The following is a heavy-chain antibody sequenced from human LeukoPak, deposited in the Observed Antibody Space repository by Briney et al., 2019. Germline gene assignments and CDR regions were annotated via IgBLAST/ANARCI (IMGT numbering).Heavy chain of an antibody. V-gene: IGHV4-4*07. CDR3: ARDLGYRYGYVFDY. Sequence: SETLSLTCTVSGGSLSSYSWSWIRQPAGKGLEWIGRIYTSGSTNYNPSLRSRVTMSVDTSKNQFSLKLSSVTAADTAVYYCARDLGYRYGYVFDYWGQGTLVTVSS. CDR2: IYTSGST. CDR1: GGSLSSYS. J-gene: IGHJ4*02. D-gene: IGHD5-18*01.